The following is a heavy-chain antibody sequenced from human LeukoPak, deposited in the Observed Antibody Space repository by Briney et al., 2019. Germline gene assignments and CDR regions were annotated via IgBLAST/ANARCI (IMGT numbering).Heavy chain of an antibody. CDR1: GFTFSNAW. Sequence: GGSLRLSCAASGFTFSNAWMSWVRQAPGKGLEWVANIKQDGSEKNYVDSVKGRFTISRDNAKKSLYLQMNSLRAEDTAVYYCTRDTRGVFDYWGQGTLVTVSS. J-gene: IGHJ4*02. D-gene: IGHD3-10*01. CDR2: IKQDGSEK. CDR3: TRDTRGVFDY. V-gene: IGHV3-7*05.